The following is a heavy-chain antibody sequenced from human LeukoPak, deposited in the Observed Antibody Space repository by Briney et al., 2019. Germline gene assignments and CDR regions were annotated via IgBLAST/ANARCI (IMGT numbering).Heavy chain of an antibody. D-gene: IGHD3-22*01. Sequence: ASVKVSCKASGYTFTSYYMHWVRQAPGQGLEWMGIINPSGGSTSYAQKFQGRVTMTRDTSTSTVYMELSSLRSEDTAVYYCATLPTGDYDSSGYYYVDYWGQGTLVTVSS. J-gene: IGHJ4*02. V-gene: IGHV1-46*01. CDR3: ATLPTGDYDSSGYYYVDY. CDR1: GYTFTSYY. CDR2: INPSGGST.